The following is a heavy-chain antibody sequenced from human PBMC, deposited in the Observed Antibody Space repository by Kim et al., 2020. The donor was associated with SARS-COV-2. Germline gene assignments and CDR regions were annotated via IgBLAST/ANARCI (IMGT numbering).Heavy chain of an antibody. J-gene: IGHJ6*02. Sequence: GGSLRLSCAASGFTFSSYSMNWVRQAPGKGLEWVSYISSSSSTIYYADSVKGRFTISRDNAKNSLYLQMNSLRAEDTAVYYCARVFRSLGTYYYGSGARITENYYYYGMDVWGQGTTVTVSS. CDR2: ISSSSSTI. CDR1: GFTFSSYS. D-gene: IGHD3-10*01. V-gene: IGHV3-48*04. CDR3: ARVFRSLGTYYYGSGARITENYYYYGMDV.